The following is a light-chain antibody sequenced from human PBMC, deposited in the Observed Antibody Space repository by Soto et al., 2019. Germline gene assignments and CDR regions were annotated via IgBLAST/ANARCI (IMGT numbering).Light chain of an antibody. J-gene: IGLJ3*02. CDR1: SSTIGNNA. CDR2: SSN. V-gene: IGLV1-44*01. Sequence: QSVLTQPPSASGTPGQRVTISCSGSSSTIGNNAVNWYQQLPGTAPKLLIYSSNQRPSGVPDRFSGSKSGTSASLAISGLQSEYEADYHCVSWDDGLNGWVFGGGTKLTVL. CDR3: VSWDDGLNGWV.